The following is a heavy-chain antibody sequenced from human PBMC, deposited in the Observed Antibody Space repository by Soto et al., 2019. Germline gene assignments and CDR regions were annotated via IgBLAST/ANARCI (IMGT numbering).Heavy chain of an antibody. J-gene: IGHJ4*02. Sequence: PGGSLRLSCSASGFTFSNYAMTWVRQAPGKGLEWVSTIPSTTTNTYYADSVKGRFTISRDNSKNTLFLQMNSLGVEDTAVYYCAKDEVSGGLATFDYWGQGALVTVSS. D-gene: IGHD3-10*02. CDR3: AKDEVSGGLATFDY. V-gene: IGHV3-23*01. CDR1: GFTFSNYA. CDR2: IPSTTTNT.